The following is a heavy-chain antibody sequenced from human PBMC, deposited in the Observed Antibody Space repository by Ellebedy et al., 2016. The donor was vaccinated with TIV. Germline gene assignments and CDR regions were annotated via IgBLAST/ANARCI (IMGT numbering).Heavy chain of an antibody. CDR2: IKQDESEK. Sequence: GGSLRLSCAASGFSFSSYWMTWVRQAPGKGLEWVANIKQDESEKFYVDSVTGRFTISRDNAKNSLYLQMNSLRAEDTGVYYCATDGSYGDYLSPTHAFVMWGQGTMVTVS. CDR1: GFSFSSYW. CDR3: ATDGSYGDYLSPTHAFVM. V-gene: IGHV3-7*01. J-gene: IGHJ3*02. D-gene: IGHD4-17*01.